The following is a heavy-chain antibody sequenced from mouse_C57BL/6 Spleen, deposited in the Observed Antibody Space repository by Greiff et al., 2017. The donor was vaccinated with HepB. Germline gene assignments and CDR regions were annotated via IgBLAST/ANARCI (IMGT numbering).Heavy chain of an antibody. D-gene: IGHD1-1*01. Sequence: EVKLMESGGGLVKPGGSLKLSCAASGFTFSDYGMHWVRQAPEKGLEWVAYISSGSSTIYYADTVKGRFTISRDNAKNTLFLQMTSLRSEDTAMYYCARTFTTVVAPYAMDYWGQGTSVTVSS. CDR3: ARTFTTVVAPYAMDY. CDR2: ISSGSSTI. CDR1: GFTFSDYG. V-gene: IGHV5-17*01. J-gene: IGHJ4*01.